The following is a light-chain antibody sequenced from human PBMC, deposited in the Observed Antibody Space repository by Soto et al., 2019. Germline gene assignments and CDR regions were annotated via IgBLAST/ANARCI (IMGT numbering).Light chain of an antibody. CDR1: QSTISY. Sequence: DIQMTQSPSSLSASVGDRVTITCRASQSTISYLNWFQQKPGKAPNLLIYTTSNLQSGVPSRFSGSGSGTDFTLTISSLQPEDFATYYCHQSYTTSYTFGQGTKLEIE. J-gene: IGKJ2*01. CDR3: HQSYTTSYT. V-gene: IGKV1-39*01. CDR2: TTS.